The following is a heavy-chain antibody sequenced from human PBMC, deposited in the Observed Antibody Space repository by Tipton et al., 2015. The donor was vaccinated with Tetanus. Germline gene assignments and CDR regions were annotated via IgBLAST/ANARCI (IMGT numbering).Heavy chain of an antibody. V-gene: IGHV3-33*01. J-gene: IGHJ4*02. D-gene: IGHD2-15*01. CDR2: SWYDGTDK. Sequence: SLRLSCAASGFIFSSYGIHWVRQAPGKGLEWVAVSWYDGTDKYYADSVKGRFTISRDNSKNTLYLQMNSLRAEDTAVYHCAREADCSGGSCFSGDFDNWGQGTQVTVS. CDR3: AREADCSGGSCFSGDFDN. CDR1: GFIFSSYG.